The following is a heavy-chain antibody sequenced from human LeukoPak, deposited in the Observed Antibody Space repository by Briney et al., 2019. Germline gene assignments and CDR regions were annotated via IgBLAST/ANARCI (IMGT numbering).Heavy chain of an antibody. CDR2: ISGSGART. CDR1: GFTFGSHA. Sequence: GGSLRLSCIASGFTFGSHAMNWVRQAPGKGLEWVSSISGSGARTYYADSMKGRFTISRDNSKNTVYIQMISLRPEDTAVYYCAKRDDVLTGPLNAWGQGTMVTVSS. V-gene: IGHV3-23*01. D-gene: IGHD3-9*01. CDR3: AKRDDVLTGPLNA. J-gene: IGHJ3*01.